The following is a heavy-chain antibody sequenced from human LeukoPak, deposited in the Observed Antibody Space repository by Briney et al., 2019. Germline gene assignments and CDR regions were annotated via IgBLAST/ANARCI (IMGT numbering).Heavy chain of an antibody. CDR3: AKVRTSLWIQIFDY. V-gene: IGHV3-7*03. CDR1: GFTFSSYW. D-gene: IGHD5-18*01. J-gene: IGHJ4*02. CDR2: TKQDGSEK. Sequence: PGGSLRLSCAASGFTFSSYWMSWVRQAPGKGLEWVANTKQDGSEKYYVDSVKGRFTISRDNAKNLLYLQMNTLRAEDTAVYYCAKVRTSLWIQIFDYWGQGTLVTVSS.